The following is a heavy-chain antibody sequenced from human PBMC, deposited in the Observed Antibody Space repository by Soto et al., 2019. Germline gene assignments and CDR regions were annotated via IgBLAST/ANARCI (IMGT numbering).Heavy chain of an antibody. CDR1: GFSLSRYG. V-gene: IGHV3-33*01. CDR3: ARDLNYWSLLIDH. CDR2: LWSDGIKT. J-gene: IGHJ4*02. D-gene: IGHD2-8*02. Sequence: SLRLSCTASGFSLSRYGLHWVRQAPGKGLEWVAGLWSDGIKTSYTDSVKGRFTISRDTSKNMLYLQMTSLGAEDTAVYYCARDLNYWSLLIDHWGQGTLVTVSS.